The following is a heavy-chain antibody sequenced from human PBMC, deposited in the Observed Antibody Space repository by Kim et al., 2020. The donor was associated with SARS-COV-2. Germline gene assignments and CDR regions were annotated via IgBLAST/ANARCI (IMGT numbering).Heavy chain of an antibody. D-gene: IGHD3-22*01. J-gene: IGHJ4*01. V-gene: IGHV4-34*01. Sequence: AETLSLTCAVYGESFSGYYWSWIRQSPGKGLEWVGEINHIGRSSYNPALKSRGTMSLDTSKNQFSLIVNSVTAADAAVYFCARGGSVYDDRSSDIDYWG. CDR1: GESFSGYY. CDR3: ARGGSVYDDRSSDIDY. CDR2: INHIGRS.